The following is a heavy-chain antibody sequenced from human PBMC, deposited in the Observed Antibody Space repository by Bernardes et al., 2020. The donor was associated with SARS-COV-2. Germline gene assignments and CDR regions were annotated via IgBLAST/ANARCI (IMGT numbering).Heavy chain of an antibody. Sequence: GGSLRLSCSASGFTFSHYAIHWVRQAPGKGLEYVSGISSNGDTTYFADSVKDRFTFSRDNSRSTLFFQMSGLRPGDTAVYYCVKDLSSAAPAGALDHWGQGTLVTVSS. D-gene: IGHD2-2*01. J-gene: IGHJ4*02. CDR2: ISSNGDTT. CDR1: GFTFSHYA. V-gene: IGHV3-64D*06. CDR3: VKDLSSAAPAGALDH.